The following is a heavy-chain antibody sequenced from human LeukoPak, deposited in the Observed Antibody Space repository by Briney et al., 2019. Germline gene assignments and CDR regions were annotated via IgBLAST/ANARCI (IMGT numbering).Heavy chain of an antibody. Sequence: GGSLRLSCAASGFTFSSYAMSWVRQAPGKGLEWVSDISGSGGSTYYADSVKGRFTISRDNSKSTLFLQMNSLRAEDTAIYYCAKGRRGSSSWRYFDYWGQGTLVTVSS. J-gene: IGHJ4*02. V-gene: IGHV3-23*01. CDR3: AKGRRGSSSWRYFDY. CDR2: ISGSGGST. D-gene: IGHD6-13*01. CDR1: GFTFSSYA.